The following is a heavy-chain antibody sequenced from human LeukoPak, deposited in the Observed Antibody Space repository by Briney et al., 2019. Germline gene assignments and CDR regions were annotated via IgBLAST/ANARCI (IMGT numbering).Heavy chain of an antibody. D-gene: IGHD4-17*01. CDR1: GFTFSSYS. Sequence: GGSLRLSCAASGFTFSSYSMTWVRQAPGKGLEWVSSISSSSSYIYYADSVKGRFTISRDNAKNSLYLQMNSLRAEDTAVYYCARERDYGDYVRLDYYYYGMDVWGQGTTVTVSS. J-gene: IGHJ6*02. CDR2: ISSSSSYI. V-gene: IGHV3-21*01. CDR3: ARERDYGDYVRLDYYYYGMDV.